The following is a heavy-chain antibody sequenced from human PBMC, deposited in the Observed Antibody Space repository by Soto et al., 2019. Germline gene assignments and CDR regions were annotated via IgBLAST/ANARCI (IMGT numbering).Heavy chain of an antibody. Sequence: VQLVESGGGVVQPGRSLRLSCAASGFTFSSYGMHWVRQAPGKGLEWVAVISYDGSNKYYADSVKGRFTISRDNSKNTLYLQMNSLRAEDTAVYYCAKGATSWEADYWGQGTLVTVSS. CDR1: GFTFSSYG. CDR2: ISYDGSNK. V-gene: IGHV3-30*18. D-gene: IGHD1-26*01. J-gene: IGHJ4*02. CDR3: AKGATSWEADY.